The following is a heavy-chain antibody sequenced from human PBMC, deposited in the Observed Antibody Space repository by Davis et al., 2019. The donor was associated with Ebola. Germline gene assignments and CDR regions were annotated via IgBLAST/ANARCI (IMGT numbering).Heavy chain of an antibody. D-gene: IGHD6-19*01. V-gene: IGHV1-69*10. J-gene: IGHJ6*02. CDR3: ARVRRQWLVSYYYYGMDV. Sequence: SVQVSCKASAGTFSSYAISWVRQAPGQGLEWMGGIIPILGIANYAQKLQGRVTMTTDTSTSTAYMELRSLRSDDTAVYYCARVRRQWLVSYYYYGMDVWGQGTTVTVSS. CDR1: AGTFSSYA. CDR2: IIPILGIA.